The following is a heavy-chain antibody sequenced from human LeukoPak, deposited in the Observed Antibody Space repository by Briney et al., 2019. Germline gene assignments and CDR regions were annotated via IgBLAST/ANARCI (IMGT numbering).Heavy chain of an antibody. CDR2: IIPIFGTA. Sequence: SVKVSCKASGGTFSSYAISWVRQAPGQGLEWMGGIIPIFGTANYAQKFQGRVTITTDESTSTAYMELSSLRSEDTAVYYCARAPHYYDSSGYYGEYWGQGTLVTVSS. J-gene: IGHJ4*02. D-gene: IGHD3-22*01. V-gene: IGHV1-69*05. CDR3: ARAPHYYDSSGYYGEY. CDR1: GGTFSSYA.